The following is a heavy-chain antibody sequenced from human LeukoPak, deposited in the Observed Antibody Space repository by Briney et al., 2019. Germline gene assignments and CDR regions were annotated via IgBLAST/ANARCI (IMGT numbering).Heavy chain of an antibody. Sequence: PGGSLRLSCAASGFTFSSYEMNWVRQAPGKGLEWVSYISSSSSTIYYADSVKGRFTISRDNAKNSLYLQMNSLRAEDTAVYYCARDGYSSSFYFDYWGQGTLVTVSS. CDR1: GFTFSSYE. J-gene: IGHJ4*02. CDR2: ISSSSSTI. D-gene: IGHD6-6*01. CDR3: ARDGYSSSFYFDY. V-gene: IGHV3-48*01.